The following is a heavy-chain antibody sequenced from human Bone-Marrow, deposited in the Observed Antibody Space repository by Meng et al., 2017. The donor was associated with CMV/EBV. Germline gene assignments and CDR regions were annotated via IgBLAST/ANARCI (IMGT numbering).Heavy chain of an antibody. CDR1: GGSISSGGYY. CDR2: IYYSGGT. V-gene: IGHV4-31*02. J-gene: IGHJ4*02. D-gene: IGHD3-22*01. CDR3: AGLRSYDSSGYYLDY. Sequence: SGGSISSGGYYWSWIRQHPGKGLEWIGYIYYSGGTYYNPSLKSRVTISVDTSKNQFSLKLSSVTAADTAVYYCAGLRSYDSSGYYLDYWGQGTLVTVSS.